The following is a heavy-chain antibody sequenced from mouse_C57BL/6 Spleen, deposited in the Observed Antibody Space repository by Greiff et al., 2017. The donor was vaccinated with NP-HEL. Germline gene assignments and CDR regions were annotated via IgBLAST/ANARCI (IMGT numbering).Heavy chain of an antibody. V-gene: IGHV5-4*01. Sequence: VQLKESGGGLVKPGGSLKLSCAASGFTFSSYAMSWVRQTPEKRLEWVATISDGGSYTYYPDNVKGRFTISRDNAKNNLYLQMSHLKSEDTAMYYCARDRGNYSNEFAYWGQGTLVTVSA. CDR2: ISDGGSYT. CDR1: GFTFSSYA. D-gene: IGHD2-5*01. CDR3: ARDRGNYSNEFAY. J-gene: IGHJ3*01.